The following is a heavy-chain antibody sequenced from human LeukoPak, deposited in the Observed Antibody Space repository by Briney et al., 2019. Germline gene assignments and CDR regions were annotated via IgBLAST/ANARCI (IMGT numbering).Heavy chain of an antibody. J-gene: IGHJ3*02. D-gene: IGHD2-21*02. CDR2: IYYSGST. Sequence: SETLSLTCTVSGGSISSSSYYWGWIRQPPGKGLEWIGSIYYSGSTYYNPSLKSRVTISVDTSKNQFSLKLSSVTAADTAVYYCARDSAYCGGDCDDAFDIWAKGQWSPSLQ. CDR3: ARDSAYCGGDCDDAFDI. V-gene: IGHV4-39*07. CDR1: GGSISSSSYY.